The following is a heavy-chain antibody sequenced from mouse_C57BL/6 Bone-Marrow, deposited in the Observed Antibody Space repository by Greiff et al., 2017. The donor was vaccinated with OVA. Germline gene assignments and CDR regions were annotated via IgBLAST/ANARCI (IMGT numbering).Heavy chain of an antibody. D-gene: IGHD1-1*01. V-gene: IGHV5-4*01. CDR2: ISDGGSYT. CDR3: ARVYYGSSYFDY. CDR1: GFTFSSYA. J-gene: IGHJ2*01. Sequence: EVHLVESGGGLVKPGGSLKLSCAASGFTFSSYAMSWVRQTPEKRLEWVATISDGGSYTNYPDNVQGRFTISRDNSKNNLYLQMSHLKSEDTAMYYCARVYYGSSYFDYWGQGTTLTVSS.